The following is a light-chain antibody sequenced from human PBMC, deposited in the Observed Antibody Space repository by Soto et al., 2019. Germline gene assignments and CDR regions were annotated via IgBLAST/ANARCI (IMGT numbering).Light chain of an antibody. J-gene: IGKJ1*01. V-gene: IGKV3-15*01. CDR1: QFVRSN. Sequence: EIVMTQSPATLSVSPGDRVTLSCRASQFVRSNSAWYQQKPGQAPRLLIYGASLRATGIPARFSGSGYGTEFTLTISSLQSEDFAVYYCQQYNNWPRTFGQGTKVEIK. CDR2: GAS. CDR3: QQYNNWPRT.